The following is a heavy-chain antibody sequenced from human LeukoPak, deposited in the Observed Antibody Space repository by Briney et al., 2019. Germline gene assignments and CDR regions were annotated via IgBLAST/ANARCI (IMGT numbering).Heavy chain of an antibody. CDR1: GFSFISYG. Sequence: PGGSLRLSCTASGFSFISYGMNWVRQAPGKGLEWVSYISSGGSTIYYADSVKGRFTISRDNAKNSLYLQMNSLRAEDTAVYYCARAYCSSTRCSYCFDSWGQGTLVTVSS. CDR2: ISSGGSTI. CDR3: ARAYCSSTRCSYCFDS. D-gene: IGHD2-2*01. J-gene: IGHJ4*02. V-gene: IGHV3-48*04.